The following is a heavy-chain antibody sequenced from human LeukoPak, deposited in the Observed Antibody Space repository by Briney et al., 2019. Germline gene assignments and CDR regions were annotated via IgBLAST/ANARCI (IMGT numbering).Heavy chain of an antibody. CDR1: GFSLRTSSGVG. D-gene: IGHD3-10*01. Sequence: SGPTLVNPTQTLTLTCTFSGFSLRTSSGVGVGWIRQPPGKALEWLALIYWDDDKRYSPSLKTRLTITKDTSKNQVVLRMTNMDPVDTATYYCARSYYPSGSYYDYWGQGTLVTVSS. J-gene: IGHJ4*02. V-gene: IGHV2-5*02. CDR2: IYWDDDK. CDR3: ARSYYPSGSYYDY.